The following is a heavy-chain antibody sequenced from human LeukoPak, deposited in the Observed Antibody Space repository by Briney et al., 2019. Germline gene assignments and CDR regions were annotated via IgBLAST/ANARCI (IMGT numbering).Heavy chain of an antibody. CDR1: GGTFSIYA. J-gene: IGHJ4*02. CDR2: IIPIFGTA. CDR3: ARGPELERFDY. D-gene: IGHD1-1*01. V-gene: IGHV1-69*05. Sequence: SVKLSCKASGGTFSIYAISWVRQAPGQGLGWMGGIIPIFGTANYAQKFQGRVTITTDESTSTDYMELSGLRSEDTAVYYCARGPELERFDYWGQGTLVTVSS.